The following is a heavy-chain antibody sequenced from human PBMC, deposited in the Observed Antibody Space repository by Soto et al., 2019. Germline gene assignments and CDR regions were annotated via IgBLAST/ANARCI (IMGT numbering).Heavy chain of an antibody. CDR3: ARTAAAGKYYYGMDV. J-gene: IGHJ6*02. V-gene: IGHV5-51*01. CDR2: IYPGDSDT. D-gene: IGHD6-13*01. Sequence: LGESLKISCKGSGYSFTSYWIGWVRQMPGKGLESMGIIYPGDSDTRYSPSFQGQVTISADKSISTAYLQWSSLKASDPAMYYCARTAAAGKYYYGMDVWGQGTTVTVSS. CDR1: GYSFTSYW.